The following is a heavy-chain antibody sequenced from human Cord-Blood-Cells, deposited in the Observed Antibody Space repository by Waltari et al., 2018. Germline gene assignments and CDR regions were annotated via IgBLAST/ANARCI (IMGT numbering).Heavy chain of an antibody. CDR1: GYPFTSYY. D-gene: IGHD7-27*01. V-gene: IGHV1-46*01. J-gene: IGHJ3*02. Sequence: QVQLVQSGAEVKKPGASVKFSCKACGYPFTSYYMHWVRQAPGQGLEWMGIINPSGGSTSYAQKFQGRVTMTRDTSTSTVYMELSSLRSEDTAVYYCARTGDDAFDIWGQGTMVTVSS. CDR3: ARTGDDAFDI. CDR2: INPSGGST.